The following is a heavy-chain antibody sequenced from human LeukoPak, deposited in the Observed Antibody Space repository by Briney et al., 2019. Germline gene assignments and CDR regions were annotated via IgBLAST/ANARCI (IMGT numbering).Heavy chain of an antibody. CDR3: ARDGVLDY. J-gene: IGHJ4*02. CDR2: ISYDGSNK. CDR1: GFTFSSYA. D-gene: IGHD3-16*01. Sequence: GGSLRLSCAASGFTFSSYAMHWVRQAPGKGLEWVAVISYDGSNKYYADSVTGRFTISRDNSKNTLYLQMNSLRAEDTAVYYCARDGVLDYWGQETLVTVSS. V-gene: IGHV3-30-3*01.